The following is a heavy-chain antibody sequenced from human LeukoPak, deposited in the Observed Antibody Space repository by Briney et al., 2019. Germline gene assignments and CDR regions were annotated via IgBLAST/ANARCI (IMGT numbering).Heavy chain of an antibody. CDR3: ARDTPGIAASVNGG. V-gene: IGHV3-53*01. Sequence: PGGSLRLSCTASGFTLGFNYMHWVRQAPGKGLEWVSLIYSGGSTYYADSVKGRFTISRDNSKNTLYLQMNSLRAEDAPVYYCARDTPGIAASVNGGWGQGTLVTVSS. CDR1: GFTLGFNY. D-gene: IGHD6-13*01. CDR2: IYSGGST. J-gene: IGHJ4*02.